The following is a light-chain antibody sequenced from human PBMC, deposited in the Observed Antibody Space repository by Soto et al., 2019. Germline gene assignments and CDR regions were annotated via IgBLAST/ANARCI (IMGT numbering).Light chain of an antibody. J-gene: IGLJ3*02. Sequence: QSVLTQPHSASGTPGQRVTISCSGSSSNIGSNYVSWYQHLPGAAPKLLIYRSDQRPSGVPDRFSGSKSGTSASLAISCIRSEDEADSFCEVPHDSLSGHWVFGGGKQLTV. V-gene: IGLV1-47*01. CDR3: EVPHDSLSGHWV. CDR1: SSNIGSNY. CDR2: RSD.